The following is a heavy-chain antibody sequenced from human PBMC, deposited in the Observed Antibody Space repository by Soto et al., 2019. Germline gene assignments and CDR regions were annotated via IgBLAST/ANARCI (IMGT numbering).Heavy chain of an antibody. V-gene: IGHV3-53*01. Sequence: HPGGSLRLSCAASGFTVSSNYMSWVRQAPGKGLEWVSVIYSGGSTYYADSVKGRFTISRDNSKNTLYLQMNSLRAEDTAVYYCASGQWLGPHNAFDIWGQGTMVTVSS. J-gene: IGHJ3*02. CDR2: IYSGGST. D-gene: IGHD6-19*01. CDR3: ASGQWLGPHNAFDI. CDR1: GFTVSSNY.